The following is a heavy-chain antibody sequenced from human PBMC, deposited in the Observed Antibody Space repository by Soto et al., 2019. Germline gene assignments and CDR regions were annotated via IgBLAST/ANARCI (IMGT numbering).Heavy chain of an antibody. CDR2: SYQTGST. D-gene: IGHD1-7*01. CDR1: GGSFTSNNW. CDR3: ASRDPGTSVDY. Sequence: QVQLQESGPGLVKPSGTLSLTCAVSGGSFTSNNWWTWVRQPPGQGLEWIGESYQTGSTNYNPSLNTRVTISLDKSDNQFSLKVTSLTAADTAVYYCASRDPGTSVDYWGQGTLVTVSS. J-gene: IGHJ4*02. V-gene: IGHV4-4*02.